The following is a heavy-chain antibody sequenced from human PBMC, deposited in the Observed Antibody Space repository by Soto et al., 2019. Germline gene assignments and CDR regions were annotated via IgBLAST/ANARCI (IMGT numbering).Heavy chain of an antibody. V-gene: IGHV1-46*01. CDR2: INPSGGST. CDR1: GYTFTSYY. J-gene: IGHJ6*02. D-gene: IGHD2-15*01. CDR3: ARDGAHLYYYYYGMDV. Sequence: ASVKVSFKASGYTFTSYYMHWVRQAPGQGLEWMGIINPSGGSTSYAQKFQGRVAMTRDTSTSTVYMELSSLRSEDTAVYYCARDGAHLYYYYYGMDVWGQGTTVTVSS.